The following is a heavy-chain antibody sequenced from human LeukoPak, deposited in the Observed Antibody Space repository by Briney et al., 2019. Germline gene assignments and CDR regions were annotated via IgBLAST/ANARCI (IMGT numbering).Heavy chain of an antibody. V-gene: IGHV3-30*03. D-gene: IGHD3-3*01. CDR2: ISYDGSNK. CDR3: VRGLEWLFAPDAFDI. J-gene: IGHJ3*02. Sequence: GRSLRLSCAASGFTFSSYGMHWVRQAPGKGLEWVAVISYDGSNKYYADSVKGRFTISRDNSKNTLYLQMNSLRAEDTAVYYCVRGLEWLFAPDAFDIWGQGTMVTVSS. CDR1: GFTFSSYG.